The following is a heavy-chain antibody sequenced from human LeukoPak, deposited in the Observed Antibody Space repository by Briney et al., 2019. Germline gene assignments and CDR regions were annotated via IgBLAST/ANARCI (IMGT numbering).Heavy chain of an antibody. Sequence: SVKVSCKASGGTFSSYAISWVRQAPGQGLEWMGGIIPIFGTANYAQKFQGRVTITADESTSTAYMELSSLRSEDAAVYYCAREPSWGDYYDSSGYPDAFDIWGQGTMVTVSS. CDR2: IIPIFGTA. CDR3: AREPSWGDYYDSSGYPDAFDI. D-gene: IGHD3-22*01. V-gene: IGHV1-69*01. CDR1: GGTFSSYA. J-gene: IGHJ3*02.